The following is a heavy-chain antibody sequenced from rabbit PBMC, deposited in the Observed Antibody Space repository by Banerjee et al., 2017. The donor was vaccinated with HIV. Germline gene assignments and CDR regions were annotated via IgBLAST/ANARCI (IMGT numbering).Heavy chain of an antibody. V-gene: IGHV1S40*01. D-gene: IGHD6-1*01. Sequence: QSLEESGGDLVKPGGSLTLTCTASGFSFSNKYVMCWVRQAPGKGLEWIACINTSSGNTVYANWAKGRLTISKTSSTTVTVQMTNLTAADTATYFCAREEYVGYGNANLWGPGTLVTVS. CDR1: GFSFSNKYV. J-gene: IGHJ4*01. CDR3: AREEYVGYGNANL. CDR2: INTSSGNT.